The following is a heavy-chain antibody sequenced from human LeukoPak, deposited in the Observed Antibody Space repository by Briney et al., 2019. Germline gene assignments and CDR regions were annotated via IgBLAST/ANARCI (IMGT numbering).Heavy chain of an antibody. CDR3: TRGGGAIDC. CDR2: TYYRSKWYN. Sequence: SQILSLTCAISGDIVSSNSAGWNWIRQSPSRGLEWLGRTYYRSKWYNDYAVSVKGRITINPDTSKNQFSLQLNSVTPEDTAVYYCTRGGGAIDCWGQGTLVTVSS. J-gene: IGHJ4*02. CDR1: GDIVSSNSAG. D-gene: IGHD1-26*01. V-gene: IGHV6-1*01.